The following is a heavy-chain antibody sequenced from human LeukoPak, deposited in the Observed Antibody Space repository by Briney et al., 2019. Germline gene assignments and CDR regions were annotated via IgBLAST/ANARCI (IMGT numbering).Heavy chain of an antibody. J-gene: IGHJ4*02. D-gene: IGHD3-16*01. CDR3: ARDFGGAADY. V-gene: IGHV3-48*03. CDR1: GFTFSSYE. Sequence: GGSLRLSCVASGFTFSSYEMNWVRQAPGKGLEWVSYISSSDTIYYADSVKGRFSISRDNAKNSLYLQMNSLRAGDTAVYYCARDFGGAADYWGQGTLVTVSS. CDR2: ISSSDTI.